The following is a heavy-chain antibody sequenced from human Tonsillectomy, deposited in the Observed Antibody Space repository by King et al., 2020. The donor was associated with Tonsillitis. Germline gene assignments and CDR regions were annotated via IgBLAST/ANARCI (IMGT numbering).Heavy chain of an antibody. CDR3: AKVNGVIAAAGTLGYFDY. D-gene: IGHD6-13*01. J-gene: IGHJ4*02. CDR1: GFTFSSYA. Sequence: VQLVESGGGLVQPGGSLRLSCAASGFTFSSYAMSWVRQAPGKGLEWVSAISGSGCSTYYADSVKGRFTISRDNSKNTLYLQMNSLIAEDTAVYYCAKVNGVIAAAGTLGYFDYWGQGTLVTVSS. V-gene: IGHV3-23*04. CDR2: ISGSGCST.